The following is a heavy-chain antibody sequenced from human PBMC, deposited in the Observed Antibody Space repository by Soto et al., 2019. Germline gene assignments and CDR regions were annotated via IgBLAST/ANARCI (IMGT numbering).Heavy chain of an antibody. CDR3: AKGRGIFVTAADAFDV. CDR1: GFTLSMSA. CDR2: ISDSGDRT. D-gene: IGHD6-25*01. J-gene: IGHJ3*01. V-gene: IGHV3-23*01. Sequence: QPGGSLRLYCASSGFTLSMSAMHWVRQAPGKGLEWGSYISDSGDRTYYADSVKGRFTISRDRSKNTVCLQMDSLRAEDTAVYYCAKGRGIFVTAADAFDVWGQGTKVT.